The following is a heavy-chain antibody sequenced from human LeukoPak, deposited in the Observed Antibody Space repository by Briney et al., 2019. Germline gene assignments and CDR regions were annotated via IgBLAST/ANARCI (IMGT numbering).Heavy chain of an antibody. CDR3: ARDWAVAGSLGFDY. Sequence: ASVKVSCKASGYTFTGYFIHWVRQAPGQGLEWMGWINPHNGATKYAQKFQDRVTVTRDTSISAAYMQLSSLTSDDTAVYYCARDWAVAGSLGFDYWGQGTLVTVSS. J-gene: IGHJ4*02. CDR2: INPHNGAT. CDR1: GYTFTGYF. V-gene: IGHV1-2*02. D-gene: IGHD6-19*01.